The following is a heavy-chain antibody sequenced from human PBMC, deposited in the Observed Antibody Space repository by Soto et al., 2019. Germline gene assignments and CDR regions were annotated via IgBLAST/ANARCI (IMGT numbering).Heavy chain of an antibody. J-gene: IGHJ5*02. CDR1: GGSISSSSYY. CDR2: IYYSGST. Sequence: SETLSLTCTVSGGSISSSSYYWGWIRQPPGKGLEWIGSIYYSGSTYYNPSLKSRVTISVDTSKNQFSLKLSSVTAADTAVYYCARRSGGYSYGNAYNWFDPWGQGTLVTVSS. CDR3: ARRSGGYSYGNAYNWFDP. D-gene: IGHD5-18*01. V-gene: IGHV4-39*01.